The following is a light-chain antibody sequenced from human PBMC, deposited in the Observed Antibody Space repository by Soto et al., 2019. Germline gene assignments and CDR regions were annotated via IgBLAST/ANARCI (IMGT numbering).Light chain of an antibody. CDR1: SGDIGAYNY. Sequence: QSALTQPRSVSGSPGQSVTFSCTGTSGDIGAYNYVSWYQFHPGKAPKMIIYDVNKRPSGVPDRFSGSKSGNTASLTISGLQAEDEADYYCSSYTSSATWVFGGGTKVTVL. CDR2: DVN. CDR3: SSYTSSATWV. V-gene: IGLV2-11*01. J-gene: IGLJ3*02.